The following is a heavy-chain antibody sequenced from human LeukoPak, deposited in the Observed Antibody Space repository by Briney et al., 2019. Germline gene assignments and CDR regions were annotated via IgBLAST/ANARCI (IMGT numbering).Heavy chain of an antibody. D-gene: IGHD5-24*01. Sequence: GGSLRLSCAASGFTFSSYWLSWVRQAPGKGLEWVDNIKQDGSEKYYVNSVKGRFTISRDNAKNSRYLQMKSLKAEETAVYYCARRRLEMATIVRPKRSNWFDPWGQGTLVAVSS. J-gene: IGHJ5*02. CDR2: IKQDGSEK. CDR1: GFTFSSYW. V-gene: IGHV3-7*01. CDR3: ARRRLEMATIVRPKRSNWFDP.